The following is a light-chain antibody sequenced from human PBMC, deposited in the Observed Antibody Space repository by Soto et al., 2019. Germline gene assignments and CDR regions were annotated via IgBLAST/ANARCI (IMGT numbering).Light chain of an antibody. CDR2: EVS. V-gene: IGLV2-14*01. CDR1: SSDVGGYNF. CDR3: TSYTSSNTPYV. J-gene: IGLJ1*01. Sequence: QSALTQHASVSGSPGKSSTISCTGTSSDVGGYNFVSWYQHHPGKAPKLMIYEVSHRPSGVSDRFSGSKSDNTASLTISGLQAEDEADYDCTSYTSSNTPYVFGTGTKGTVL.